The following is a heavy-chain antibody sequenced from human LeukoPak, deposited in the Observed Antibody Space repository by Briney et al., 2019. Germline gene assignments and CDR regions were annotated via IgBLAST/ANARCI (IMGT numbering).Heavy chain of an antibody. D-gene: IGHD2-15*01. V-gene: IGHV7-4-1*02. Sequence: GASVKVSCKASGYTFTSYAMNWVRQAPGQGLEWMGWINTNTGNPTYAQGFTGRFVFSLDTSVSTAYLQISSLKAEDTAVYYCARDRRTYCSGTCGPNGSNWFDPWGQGTLVTVSS. CDR2: INTNTGNP. J-gene: IGHJ5*02. CDR3: ARDRRTYCSGTCGPNGSNWFDP. CDR1: GYTFTSYA.